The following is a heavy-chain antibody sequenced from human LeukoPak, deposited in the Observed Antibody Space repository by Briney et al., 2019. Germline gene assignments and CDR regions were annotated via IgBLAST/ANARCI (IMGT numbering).Heavy chain of an antibody. D-gene: IGHD3-22*01. CDR1: GYTFTSYG. J-gene: IGHJ4*02. V-gene: IGHV1-18*01. CDR2: ISAYNGNT. CDR3: AREADHYYDSSGYHYQSIDY. Sequence: ASVKVSCKASGYTFTSYGISWVRQAPGQGLEWMGWISAYNGNTNYAQKLQGRVTMTTDTSTSTAYMELRSLRSDDTAVYYCAREADHYYDSSGYHYQSIDYWGQGTLVTVSS.